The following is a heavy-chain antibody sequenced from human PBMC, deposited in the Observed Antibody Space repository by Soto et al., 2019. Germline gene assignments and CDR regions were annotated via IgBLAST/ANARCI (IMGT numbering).Heavy chain of an antibody. Sequence: QITLKESGPTLVKPTQTLTLTCTFSGFSLSTSGVGVGWIRQPRGKALEWLALIYWDDAKHYSPSLKSRLTITKDTRKNQVVLKMTNMDPVDTATYYCAHKGGGDRILDYWGQGTLVTVSS. J-gene: IGHJ4*02. CDR2: IYWDDAK. CDR3: AHKGGGDRILDY. D-gene: IGHD3-16*01. CDR1: GFSLSTSGVG. V-gene: IGHV2-5*02.